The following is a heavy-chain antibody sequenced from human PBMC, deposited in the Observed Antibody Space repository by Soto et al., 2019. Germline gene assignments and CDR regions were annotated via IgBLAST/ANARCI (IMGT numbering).Heavy chain of an antibody. V-gene: IGHV3-66*01. CDR1: GFDASVNF. CDR3: VRAHYYSGMDV. J-gene: IGHJ6*02. CDR2: INNAGTT. Sequence: EVQLVESGGTLVQPGGSLKLSCAASGFDASVNFMTWVRQAPGKGLEWVTAINNAGTTFYADSVKGRFSISRDDSTNTLYLQMNSLRVDDTAMYYCVRAHYYSGMDVWGQGTAVTVSS.